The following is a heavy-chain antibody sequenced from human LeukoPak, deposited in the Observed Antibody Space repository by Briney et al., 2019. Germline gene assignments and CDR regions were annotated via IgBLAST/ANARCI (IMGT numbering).Heavy chain of an antibody. CDR1: GFTFSSYG. V-gene: IGHV3-30*03. Sequence: GRSLRLSCAASGFTFSSYGMHWVRQAPGKGLEWVAVISYDGSNKYYADSVKGRFTISRDNSKNTLYLQMNSLRAEDTAVYYCASPAASGSYYSFDYWGQGTLVTVSS. J-gene: IGHJ4*02. CDR3: ASPAASGSYYSFDY. D-gene: IGHD3-10*01. CDR2: ISYDGSNK.